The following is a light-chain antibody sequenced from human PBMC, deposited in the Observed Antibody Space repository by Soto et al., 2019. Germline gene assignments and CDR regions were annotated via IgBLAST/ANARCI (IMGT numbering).Light chain of an antibody. V-gene: IGLV2-8*01. J-gene: IGLJ1*01. Sequence: QSALTQPPSASGSPGQSVTISCPGTISDVGSYNYGSWYPQHPGKAPKRMIYEVSKRPSGGPDRFSGSKSGNTASLTVSGLQPEDEADYYCSSYAGSNKSVFGTGTKVTGL. CDR3: SSYAGSNKSV. CDR2: EVS. CDR1: ISDVGSYNY.